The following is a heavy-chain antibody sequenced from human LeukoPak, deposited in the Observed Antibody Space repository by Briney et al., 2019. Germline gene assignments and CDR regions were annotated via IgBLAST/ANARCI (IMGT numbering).Heavy chain of an antibody. CDR1: EFTFSSHD. CDR2: IVHIGTGT. D-gene: IGHD4-17*01. J-gene: IGHJ4*02. CDR3: TRLALVTTRGAFSDY. V-gene: IGHV3-23*01. Sequence: GGSLRLSCAASEFTFSSHDMGWVRQAPGKGLEWVSSIVHIGTGTYYADSVKGRFTISRDNSKNTLFLQMNSLSAEDTAVYYCTRLALVTTRGAFSDYWGQGTLVTVSS.